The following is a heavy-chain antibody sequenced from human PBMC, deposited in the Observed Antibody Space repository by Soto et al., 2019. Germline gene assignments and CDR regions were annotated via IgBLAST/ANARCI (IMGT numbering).Heavy chain of an antibody. V-gene: IGHV1-69*01. D-gene: IGHD2-2*01. CDR3: ARSQGSSTSLEIYYYYYYGMDV. J-gene: IGHJ6*02. CDR2: IIPISDTT. Sequence: QVQLVQSGAEVKKPGSSVKVSCKACGGTFSSYAISWVRQAPGQGREWMGGIIPISDTTNYAQKFQGRVTMTADESTSTAYMELSSLRSEDTAVYYCARSQGSSTSLEIYYYYYYGMDVWGQGTTVTVSS. CDR1: GGTFSSYA.